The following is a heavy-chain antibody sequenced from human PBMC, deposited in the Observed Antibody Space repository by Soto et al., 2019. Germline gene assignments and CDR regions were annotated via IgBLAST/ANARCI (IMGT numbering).Heavy chain of an antibody. J-gene: IGHJ6*02. CDR2: ISSSSSTI. V-gene: IGHV3-48*01. Sequence: EVQLVESGGGLVQPGGSLRLSCAASGFTFSSYSMNWVRQAPGKGLEWVSYISSSSSTIYYADSVKGRFTISRDNAKNSLYLQTNSLRAEDTAVYYCARADSGDAHGYYYYGMDVWGQGTTVTVSS. CDR1: GFTFSSYS. D-gene: IGHD5-12*01. CDR3: ARADSGDAHGYYYYGMDV.